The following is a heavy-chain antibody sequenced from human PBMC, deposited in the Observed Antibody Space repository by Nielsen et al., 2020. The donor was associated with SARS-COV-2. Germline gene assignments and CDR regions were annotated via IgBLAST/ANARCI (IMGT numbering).Heavy chain of an antibody. J-gene: IGHJ6*02. D-gene: IGHD6-19*01. CDR3: ARDSAGTSRVNYYYGMDV. CDR2: INPNSGGT. Sequence: ASVKVSCKASGYTFTDYYIHWVRQAPGQGLEWMGWINPNSGGTNYAQKFQGRVTMTRDTSISTAYMELSSLRSEDTAVYYCARDSAGTSRVNYYYGMDVWGQGTTVTVSS. V-gene: IGHV1-2*02. CDR1: GYTFTDYY.